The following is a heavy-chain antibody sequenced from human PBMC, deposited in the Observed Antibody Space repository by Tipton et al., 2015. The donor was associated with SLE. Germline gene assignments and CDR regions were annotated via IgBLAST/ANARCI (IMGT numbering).Heavy chain of an antibody. V-gene: IGHV4-59*01. CDR3: ARDRRPQGAFDI. CDR2: IYYSGST. Sequence: TLSLTCTVPGGSISSYYWSWIRQPPGKGLEWIGYIYYSGSTNYNPSLKSRVTISVDTSKNQFSLKLSSVTAADTAVYYCARDRRPQGAFDIWGQGTMVTVSS. J-gene: IGHJ3*02. CDR1: GGSISSYY.